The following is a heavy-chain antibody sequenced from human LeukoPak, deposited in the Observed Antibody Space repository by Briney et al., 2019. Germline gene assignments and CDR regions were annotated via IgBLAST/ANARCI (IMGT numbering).Heavy chain of an antibody. CDR1: GSRFTSYW. Sequence: GESLKISCKGSGSRFTSYWIGWVRQMPGKGLEWMGIIYPGDSDTRYSPSFQGQVTISADKSISTAYLQWSSLKASDTAMYYCASHGIAVAGMSPFDYWGQGTLVTVSS. D-gene: IGHD6-19*01. CDR2: IYPGDSDT. J-gene: IGHJ4*02. V-gene: IGHV5-51*01. CDR3: ASHGIAVAGMSPFDY.